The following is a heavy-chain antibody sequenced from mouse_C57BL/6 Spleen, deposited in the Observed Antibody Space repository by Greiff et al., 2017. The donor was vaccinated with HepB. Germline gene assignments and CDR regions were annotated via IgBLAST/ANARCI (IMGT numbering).Heavy chain of an antibody. CDR2: FYPGSGSI. J-gene: IGHJ4*01. D-gene: IGHD1-1*01. CDR3: ARHEDSYYYGSDYYAMDY. Sequence: QVQLKESGAELVKPGASVKLSCKASGYTFTEYTIHWVKQRSGQGLEWIGWFYPGSGSIKYNEKFKDKATLTADKSSSTVYMELSRLTSEDSAVYFCARHEDSYYYGSDYYAMDYWGQGTSVTVSS. CDR1: GYTFTEYT. V-gene: IGHV1-62-2*01.